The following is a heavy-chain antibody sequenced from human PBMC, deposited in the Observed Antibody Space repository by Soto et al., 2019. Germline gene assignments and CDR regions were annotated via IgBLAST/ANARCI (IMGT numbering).Heavy chain of an antibody. CDR2: IIPIFGTA. J-gene: IGHJ6*02. Sequence: GASVKVSCKASGGTFSSYAISCVRQAPGQGLEWMGGIIPIFGTANYAQKFQGRVTITADESTSTAYMELSSLRSEDTAVYYCARVVLPTVSPRRQFYYYYYGMDVWGQGTTVTVSS. CDR1: GGTFSSYA. D-gene: IGHD4-17*01. CDR3: ARVVLPTVSPRRQFYYYYYGMDV. V-gene: IGHV1-69*13.